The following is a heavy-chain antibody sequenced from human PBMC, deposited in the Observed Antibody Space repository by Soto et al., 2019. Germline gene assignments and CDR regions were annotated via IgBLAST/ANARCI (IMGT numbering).Heavy chain of an antibody. CDR1: GYTFTGYC. CDR3: ARATGEAGSSSWFGTVYYYGMEV. D-gene: IGHD6-6*01. V-gene: IGHV1-2*04. CDR2: INPNSGGT. J-gene: IGHJ6*02. Sequence: GASVKVSCKASGYTFTGYCMHWVRQAPGQGLEWMGWINPNSGGTNYAQKFQGWVTMTRDTSTSTAYMELSRLRSDDTAVYYCARATGEAGSSSWFGTVYYYGMEVWGQGTTVTVSS.